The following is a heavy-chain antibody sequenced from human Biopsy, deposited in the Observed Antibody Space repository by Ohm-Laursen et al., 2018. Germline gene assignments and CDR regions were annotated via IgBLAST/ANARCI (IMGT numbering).Heavy chain of an antibody. CDR2: ISYDGSGE. CDR3: ARDGKRWDYSTYFSWHFDL. V-gene: IGHV3-30*03. J-gene: IGHJ2*01. D-gene: IGHD4-11*01. CDR1: GFTFTSYA. Sequence: SLRLSCTASGFTFTSYAMHWVRQAPGKGLEWVAVISYDGSGEYYADSLQGRFIISRDKPKNTVDLQMNSLRAEDTAVYFCARDGKRWDYSTYFSWHFDLWGRGTLVTVPS.